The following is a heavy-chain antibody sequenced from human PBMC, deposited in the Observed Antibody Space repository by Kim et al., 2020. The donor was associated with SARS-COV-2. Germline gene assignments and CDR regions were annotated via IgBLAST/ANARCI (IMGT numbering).Heavy chain of an antibody. CDR3: TKDWQFDD. CDR2: IRGNGDST. CDR1: GFTFSSYV. J-gene: IGHJ4*02. Sequence: GGSLRLSCAASGFTFSSYVMNWVRQAPGKGLEWVSTIRGNGDSTSYADSVKGRFTISRDNSKNTVYLQMNSLRAEDTAVYYCTKDWQFDDWGQGTLVTVS. V-gene: IGHV3-23*01.